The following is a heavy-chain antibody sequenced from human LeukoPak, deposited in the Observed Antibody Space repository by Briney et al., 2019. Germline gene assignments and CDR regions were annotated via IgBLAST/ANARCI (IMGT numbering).Heavy chain of an antibody. CDR3: ARDSAAAGFDP. J-gene: IGHJ5*02. D-gene: IGHD6-13*01. V-gene: IGHV4-59*13. CDR2: IYYSGST. Sequence: PSETLSLTCTVSGGSISSYYWSWIRQPPGKGLEWIGDIYYSGSTNYNPSLKSRVTISVDTSKNQFSLKLSSVTAADTAVYYCARDSAAAGFDPWGQGTLVTVSS. CDR1: GGSISSYY.